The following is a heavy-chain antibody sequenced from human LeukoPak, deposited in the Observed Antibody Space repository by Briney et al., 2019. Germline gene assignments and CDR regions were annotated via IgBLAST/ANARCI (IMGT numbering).Heavy chain of an antibody. CDR1: GFIFDDYA. J-gene: IGHJ6*02. D-gene: IGHD6-19*01. Sequence: SGGSLRLSCAASGFIFDDYAMHWVRQAPGKGLEWVSGINWNSGNRVYADSVKGRFTISRDNAKNSLYLQMNSLRAEDTALYYCAKGGRLVFYYYGMDVWGQGTTVTVSS. V-gene: IGHV3-9*01. CDR3: AKGGRLVFYYYGMDV. CDR2: INWNSGNR.